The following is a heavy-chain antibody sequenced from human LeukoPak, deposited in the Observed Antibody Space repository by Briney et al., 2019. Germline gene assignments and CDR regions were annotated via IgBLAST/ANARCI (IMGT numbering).Heavy chain of an antibody. D-gene: IGHD6-13*01. J-gene: IGHJ4*02. V-gene: IGHV4-59*08. CDR1: GGSISSYY. Sequence: SETLSLTCTVSGGSISSYYWSWIRQPPGKGLEWIGYIYYSESTNNNFSLKSRVTISLDTSKNQFSLKLSSVAAADTAVYYCARQRCLGSSCHFDYWGQGTLVTVSS. CDR3: ARQRCLGSSCHFDY. CDR2: IYYSEST.